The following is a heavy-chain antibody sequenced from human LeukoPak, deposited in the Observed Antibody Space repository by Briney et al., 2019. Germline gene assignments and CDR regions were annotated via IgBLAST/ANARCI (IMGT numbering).Heavy chain of an antibody. J-gene: IGHJ4*02. D-gene: IGHD2-2*01. CDR3: AKILGYCSSTSCQTFDY. Sequence: GGSLRLSCAASGFTFSSYGMHWVRQAPGKGLEWVAFIRYDGSNKYYADSVKGRFTISRDNSKNTLYLQMNSLRAEDTAVYYCAKILGYCSSTSCQTFDYWGQGTLVTVSS. V-gene: IGHV3-30*02. CDR2: IRYDGSNK. CDR1: GFTFSSYG.